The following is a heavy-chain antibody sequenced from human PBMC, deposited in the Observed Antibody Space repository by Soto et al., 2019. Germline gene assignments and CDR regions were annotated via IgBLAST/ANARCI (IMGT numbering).Heavy chain of an antibody. CDR3: ARDSGYDMIDDYYGMDV. CDR2: ISSSGSTI. V-gene: IGHV3-48*03. Sequence: EVQLVESGGGLVQPGGSLRLSCAASGFTFSSYDMNWVRQAPGKGLEWVSYISSSGSTIYYADSVKGRFTISSDNAKNSLDLQMNSLRAEDTAVYYCARDSGYDMIDDYYGMDVWGQGTTVTVSS. J-gene: IGHJ6*01. CDR1: GFTFSSYD. D-gene: IGHD5-12*01.